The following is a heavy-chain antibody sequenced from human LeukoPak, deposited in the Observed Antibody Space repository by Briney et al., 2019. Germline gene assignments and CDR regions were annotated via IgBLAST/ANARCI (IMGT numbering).Heavy chain of an antibody. CDR1: GFTFSSYS. J-gene: IGHJ4*02. Sequence: GGSLRLSCAASGFTFSSYSMNWVRQAPGKGLEWVSSISSSSSYIYYADSVKGRFTISRDNAKNSLYLQMNSLRAEDTAVYYCARDDIVVVPATAPMDVWGQGTLVTVSS. D-gene: IGHD2-2*01. V-gene: IGHV3-21*01. CDR3: ARDDIVVVPATAPMDV. CDR2: ISSSSSYI.